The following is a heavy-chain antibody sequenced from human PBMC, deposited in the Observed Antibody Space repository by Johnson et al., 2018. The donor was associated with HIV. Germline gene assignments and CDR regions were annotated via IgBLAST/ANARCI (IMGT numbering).Heavy chain of an antibody. V-gene: IGHV3-64*01. CDR1: GFNFSSYP. CDR2: ISSNGGST. D-gene: IGHD4-17*01. Sequence: VQLVESGGGLVQPGGSLRLSCVISGFNFSSYPMHWVRQAPGKGLEYVSAISSNGGSTYYANSVKGRITISRDNSKNILYLQMGSLRADDTAVYYCARDSTPWGGDYVGYAFDLWGQGTMVTISS. CDR3: ARDSTPWGGDYVGYAFDL. J-gene: IGHJ3*01.